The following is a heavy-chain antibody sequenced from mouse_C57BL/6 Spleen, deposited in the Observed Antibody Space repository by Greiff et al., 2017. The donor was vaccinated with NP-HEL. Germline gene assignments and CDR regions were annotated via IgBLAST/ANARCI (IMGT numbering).Heavy chain of an antibody. V-gene: IGHV1-69*01. CDR1: GYTFTSYW. J-gene: IGHJ1*03. CDR3: ARSPEYFDV. CDR2: IDPSDSYT. Sequence: FQLQQPGAELVMPGASVKLSCKASGYTFTSYWMHWVKQRPGQGLEWIGEIDPSDSYTNYNQKFKGKSTLTVDKSSSTAYMQLSSLTSEDSAVYYCARSPEYFDVWGTGTTVTVSS.